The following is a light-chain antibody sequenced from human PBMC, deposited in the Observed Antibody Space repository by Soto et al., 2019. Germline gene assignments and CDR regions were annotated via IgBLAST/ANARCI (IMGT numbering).Light chain of an antibody. V-gene: IGLV1-51*01. CDR2: DNI. J-gene: IGLJ3*02. CDR1: SSNIGTSY. CDR3: ATWDSSLTDVV. Sequence: QSVLTQPPSVSAAPGEKVTISCSGSSSNIGTSYVSWYHQLPGTAPKVLIYDNIKRPSGIPDRFSGSKSGTSVTLSITGLQTGDEAVYYCATWDSSLTDVVFGGGTKLTVL.